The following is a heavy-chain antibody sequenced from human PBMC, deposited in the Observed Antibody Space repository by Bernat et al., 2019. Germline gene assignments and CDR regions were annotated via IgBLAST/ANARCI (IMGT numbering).Heavy chain of an antibody. V-gene: IGHV3-30*18. CDR2: ISYDGSNK. Sequence: QVQLVESGGGVVQPGRSLRLSCAASGFTFSSYGMHWVRQAPGKGLEWVAVISYDGSNKYYADPVKGRFTISRDNSKNPLYLQMNSLRAEDTAVYYCAKDASGWENYMDLNFDYWGQGTLVTVAS. J-gene: IGHJ4*02. CDR3: AKDASGWENYMDLNFDY. D-gene: IGHD6-19*01. CDR1: GFTFSSYG.